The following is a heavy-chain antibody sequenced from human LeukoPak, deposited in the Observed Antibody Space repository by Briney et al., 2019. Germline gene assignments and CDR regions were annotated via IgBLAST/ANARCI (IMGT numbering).Heavy chain of an antibody. V-gene: IGHV3-7*03. D-gene: IGHD6-19*01. J-gene: IGHJ4*02. CDR2: IKQDGSEK. CDR1: GFTFSSYW. CDR3: ARDSRYSSGWYDY. Sequence: GGSLRLSCADSGFTFSSYWMSWVRQAPGEGLEWVANIKQDGSEKYYVDSVKGRFTISRDNAKNSLYLQMNSLRAEDTAVYYCARDSRYSSGWYDYWGQGTLVTVSS.